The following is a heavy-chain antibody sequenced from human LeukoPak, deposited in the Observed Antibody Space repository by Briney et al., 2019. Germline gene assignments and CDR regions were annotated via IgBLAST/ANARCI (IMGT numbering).Heavy chain of an antibody. D-gene: IGHD2-2*01. J-gene: IGHJ2*01. V-gene: IGHV4-39*07. CDR1: GASISSGNYY. CDR2: IYYSGDT. Sequence: SETLSLTCTVSGASISSGNYYWGWIRQPPGKGLEWLGSIYYSGDTYNNPPLKSRVTISVDTAKSQFSLKLNSVTAADTAVYYCARDRKYDWYFDLWGRGTLVTVSS. CDR3: ARDRKYDWYFDL.